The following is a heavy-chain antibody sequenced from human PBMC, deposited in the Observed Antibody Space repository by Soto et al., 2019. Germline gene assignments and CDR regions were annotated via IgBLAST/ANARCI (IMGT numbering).Heavy chain of an antibody. V-gene: IGHV1-69*01. CDR2: IIPIFGTA. D-gene: IGHD6-19*01. CDR1: GGTFSSYA. CDR3: ARDIPGQQWLAGYYYGMDV. Sequence: QVQLVQSGAEVKKPGSSVKVSCKASGGTFSSYAISWVRQAPGRGLEWMGGIIPIFGTANYAQKFQGRVTITADESTSTAYMELSSLRSEDTAVYYCARDIPGQQWLAGYYYGMDVWGQGTTVTVSS. J-gene: IGHJ6*02.